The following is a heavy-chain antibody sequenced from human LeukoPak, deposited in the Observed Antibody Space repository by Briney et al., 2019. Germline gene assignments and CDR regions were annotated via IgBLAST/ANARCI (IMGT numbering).Heavy chain of an antibody. V-gene: IGHV3-48*03. CDR2: ISRSGRTI. D-gene: IGHD5-12*01. CDR1: GFTFSSYE. J-gene: IGHJ2*01. Sequence: GGSLRLSCAASGFTFSSYEMNWVRQAPGKGLEWVSYISRSGRTIYDADSVKGRFTISRDNAKNSLCLQMNSLRAEDTAVYYCARVYSGSWYFDLWGRGTVVTVSS. CDR3: ARVYSGSWYFDL.